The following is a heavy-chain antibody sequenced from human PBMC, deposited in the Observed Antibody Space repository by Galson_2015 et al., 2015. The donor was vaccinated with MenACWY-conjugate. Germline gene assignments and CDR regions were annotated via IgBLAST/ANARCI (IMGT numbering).Heavy chain of an antibody. V-gene: IGHV3-23*01. CDR3: AKGGACTNGVCYFSVADLYYFDY. CDR2: ISGSGGST. J-gene: IGHJ4*02. D-gene: IGHD2-8*01. Sequence: SLRLSCAASGFTFSSYAMSWVRQAPGKGLEWVSAISGSGGSTYYADSVKGRFTISRDNSKNTLYLQMNSLRAEDTAVYYCAKGGACTNGVCYFSVADLYYFDYWGQGTLVAVSS. CDR1: GFTFSSYA.